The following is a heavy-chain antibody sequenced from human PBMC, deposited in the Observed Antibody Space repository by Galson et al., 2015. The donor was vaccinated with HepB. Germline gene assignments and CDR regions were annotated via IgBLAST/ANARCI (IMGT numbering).Heavy chain of an antibody. CDR3: ARVADSDYGDHAHFDS. J-gene: IGHJ4*02. CDR2: ISQSGTYT. CDR1: GFTFSDYY. Sequence: SLRLSCAASGFTFSDYYMSWIRQAPGKGLEWISYISQSGTYTNYADSVKGRFTISRDNAQNSLYLQINSLRAEDTAVYYCARVADSDYGDHAHFDSWGLGTLVTVSS. V-gene: IGHV3-11*06. D-gene: IGHD4-17*01.